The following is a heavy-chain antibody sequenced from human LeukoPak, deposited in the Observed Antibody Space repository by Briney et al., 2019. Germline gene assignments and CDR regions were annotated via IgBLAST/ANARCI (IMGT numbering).Heavy chain of an antibody. V-gene: IGHV3-23*01. CDR2: ISGSGGST. Sequence: GRSLRLSCAASGFTFSSYAMSWVRQAPGKGLEWVSAISGSGGSTYYADSVKGRFTISRDNSKNTLYLQMNSLRAEDTAVYYCAKRTQLWQNFDYWGQGTLVTVSS. D-gene: IGHD5-18*01. J-gene: IGHJ4*02. CDR3: AKRTQLWQNFDY. CDR1: GFTFSSYA.